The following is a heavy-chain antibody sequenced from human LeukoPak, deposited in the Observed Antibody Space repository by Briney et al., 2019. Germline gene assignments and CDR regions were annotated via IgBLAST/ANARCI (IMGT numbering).Heavy chain of an antibody. CDR2: ISSNGGST. J-gene: IGHJ6*03. Sequence: GGSLRLSCAASGFTFSSYAMHWVRKAPGKGLEYVSAISSNGGSTYYANSVKGRFTISGDNSKNTLYLQMGSLRAEDMAVYYCARDLDTLAGPRSYYYYMDVWGKGTTVTVSS. CDR1: GFTFSSYA. D-gene: IGHD6-13*01. CDR3: ARDLDTLAGPRSYYYYMDV. V-gene: IGHV3-64*01.